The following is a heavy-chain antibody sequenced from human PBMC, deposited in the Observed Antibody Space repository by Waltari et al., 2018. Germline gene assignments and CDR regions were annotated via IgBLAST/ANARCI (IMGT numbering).Heavy chain of an antibody. D-gene: IGHD6-13*01. CDR2: IYWDDDK. Sequence: QITLKESGPTLVKPTQTLTLTCTFSGFSLSTTGVAVGWIRQPPGKALEWLALIYWDDDKHYSPSLKSRLTITKDTSRNQVVLTMTNMGPVDSGTYVCVHRRKFGGIWYSFNYWGQGTLVTVSS. CDR1: GFSLSTTGVA. V-gene: IGHV2-5*02. CDR3: VHRRKFGGIWYSFNY. J-gene: IGHJ4*02.